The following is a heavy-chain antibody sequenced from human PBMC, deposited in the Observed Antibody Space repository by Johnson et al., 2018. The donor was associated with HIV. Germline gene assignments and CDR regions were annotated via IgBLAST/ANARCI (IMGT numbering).Heavy chain of an antibody. D-gene: IGHD5-24*01. V-gene: IGHV3-64*01. Sequence: VQLVESGGGLVQPGGSLRLSCAASGFTFSTYAMNWVRQAPGKGLEYVSAISSNGGSTYYANSLKDSFTISRDNSKNTLYLQMGSLRAEDMAVYYCARCRDAYTLLSAFDIWGQGTMVTVSS. CDR2: ISSNGGST. CDR3: ARCRDAYTLLSAFDI. J-gene: IGHJ3*02. CDR1: GFTFSTYA.